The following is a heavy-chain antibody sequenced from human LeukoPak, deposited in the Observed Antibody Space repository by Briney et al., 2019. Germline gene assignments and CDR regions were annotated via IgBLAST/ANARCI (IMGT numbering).Heavy chain of an antibody. V-gene: IGHV1-8*03. CDR2: MNPNSGNT. Sequence: ASVNVSCMTSGYTFSTYDINWVRQAAGQGLEWMGWMNPNSGNTGFAQKFQDRATISRDTSITTAYLELSSLRSEDTAVYYCARAIRYQLLSDYWGQGTLVTVSS. D-gene: IGHD2-2*01. CDR1: GYTFSTYD. J-gene: IGHJ4*02. CDR3: ARAIRYQLLSDY.